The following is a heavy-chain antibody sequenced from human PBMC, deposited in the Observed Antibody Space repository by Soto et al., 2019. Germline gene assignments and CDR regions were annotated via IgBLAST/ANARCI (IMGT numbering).Heavy chain of an antibody. CDR1: GFNVSVNY. Sequence: EVQLVESGGGLIQPGGSLRLSCAASGFNVSVNYMNWVRQAPGKGLEWVSVINGGGSTNYADSVKGRFTISRDTSKNTLYLQMNSLRAEDTAVYYCVRENYYYGMDVWGQWTTVIVSS. J-gene: IGHJ6*02. CDR2: INGGGST. V-gene: IGHV3-53*01. CDR3: VRENYYYGMDV.